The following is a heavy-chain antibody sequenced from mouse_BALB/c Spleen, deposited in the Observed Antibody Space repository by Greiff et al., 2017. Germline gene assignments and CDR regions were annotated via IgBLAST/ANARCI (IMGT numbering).Heavy chain of an antibody. V-gene: IGHV1-54*01. CDR1: GYAFTNYL. J-gene: IGHJ4*01. CDR3: ARAGRYDGDGAAYYAMDY. D-gene: IGHD2-14*01. CDR2: INPGSGGT. Sequence: VQLQQSGAELVRPGTSVKVSCKASGYAFTNYLIEWVKQRPGQGLEWIGVINPGSGGTNYNEKFKGKATLTADKSSSTAYMQLSSLTSDDSAVYFCARAGRYDGDGAAYYAMDYWGQGTSVTVSS.